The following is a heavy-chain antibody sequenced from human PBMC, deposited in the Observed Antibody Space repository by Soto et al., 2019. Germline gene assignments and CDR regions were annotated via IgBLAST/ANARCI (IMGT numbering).Heavy chain of an antibody. CDR3: ARVGYCSGGSCYGYYYYYGMDV. D-gene: IGHD2-15*01. V-gene: IGHV4-31*03. Sequence: VHLQESGPGLVTPSQTLSLSCTVSGGSISSGGYYWSWIRQHPGRGLEWIGYIYYSGSIYYNPSIKSRVTISVDTSKNQCSLDLSSVTAADTAVYYCARVGYCSGGSCYGYYYYYGMDVWGQGTTVTVSS. CDR2: IYYSGSI. CDR1: GGSISSGGYY. J-gene: IGHJ6*02.